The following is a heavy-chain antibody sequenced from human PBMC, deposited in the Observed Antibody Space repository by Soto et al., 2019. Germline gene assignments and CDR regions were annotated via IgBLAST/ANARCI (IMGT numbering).Heavy chain of an antibody. CDR3: AKSGYFDWLSYIFFDY. CDR1: GFTFDDYA. J-gene: IGHJ4*02. D-gene: IGHD3-9*01. Sequence: GGSLRLSCAASGFTFDDYAMHWVRQAPGKGLEWVSGISWNSGSIGYADSVKGRFTISRDNAKNSLYLQMNSLRAEDTALYYCAKSGYFDWLSYIFFDYWGQGTLVTVSS. CDR2: ISWNSGSI. V-gene: IGHV3-9*01.